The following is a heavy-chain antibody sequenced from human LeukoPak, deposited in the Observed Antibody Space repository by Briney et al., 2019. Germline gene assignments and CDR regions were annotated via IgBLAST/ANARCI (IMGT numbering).Heavy chain of an antibody. CDR2: IKSDGSST. D-gene: IGHD3-22*01. J-gene: IGHJ4*02. CDR1: GFTFNYYV. CDR3: ARDKGDYHTSGSLFVF. Sequence: PGGSLRLSCAGSGFTFNYYVMNWVRQAPGKGLVWVSRIKSDGSSTYYADCVKGRFTISRDDAKNSLYLQMNSLRAEDTAVYYCARDKGDYHTSGSLFVFGGQGTLVTVSS. V-gene: IGHV3-74*01.